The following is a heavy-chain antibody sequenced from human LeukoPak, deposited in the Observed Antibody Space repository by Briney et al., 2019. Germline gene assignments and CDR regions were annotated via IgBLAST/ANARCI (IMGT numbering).Heavy chain of an antibody. J-gene: IGHJ6*03. CDR2: IYYSGST. V-gene: IGHV4-59*01. Sequence: ASETLSLTCAVYGGSFSGYYWSWIRQPPGKGLEWIGYIYYSGSTNYNPSLKSRVTISVDTSKNQFSLKLSSVTAADTAVYYCARRRGYSYGYNYYYYMDVWGKGTTVTVSS. D-gene: IGHD5-18*01. CDR3: ARRRGYSYGYNYYYYMDV. CDR1: GGSFSGYY.